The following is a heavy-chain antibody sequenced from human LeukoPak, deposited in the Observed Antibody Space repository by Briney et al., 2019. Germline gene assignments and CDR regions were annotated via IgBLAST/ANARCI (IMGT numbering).Heavy chain of an antibody. D-gene: IGHD6-13*01. CDR2: IYYSGST. V-gene: IGHV4-59*01. Sequence: ASETLSLTCAVYGGSFSGYYWSWIRQPPGKGLEWIGYIYYSGSTNYNPSLKSRVTISLDTSKNQFSLNLSSVTAADTAVYYCVRSIAAAGTHFDYWGQGTLVTVSS. CDR3: VRSIAAAGTHFDY. J-gene: IGHJ4*02. CDR1: GGSFSGYY.